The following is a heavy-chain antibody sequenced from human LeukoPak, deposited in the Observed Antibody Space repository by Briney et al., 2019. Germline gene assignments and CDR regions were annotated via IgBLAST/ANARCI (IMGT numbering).Heavy chain of an antibody. CDR1: GYTFTSYD. V-gene: IGHV1-8*03. CDR2: MNPNSGNT. J-gene: IGHJ3*02. D-gene: IGHD1-26*01. Sequence: ASVKVSCKASGYTFTSYDINWVRQATGQGLEWMGWMNPNSGNTGYAQKSQGRVTITRNTSISTAYMELSSLRSEDTAVYYCATVRMSGSYSGYAFDIWGQGTMVTVSS. CDR3: ATVRMSGSYSGYAFDI.